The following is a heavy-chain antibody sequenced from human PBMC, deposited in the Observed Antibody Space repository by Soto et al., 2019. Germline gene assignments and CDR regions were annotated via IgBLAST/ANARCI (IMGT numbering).Heavy chain of an antibody. Sequence: GGSLRLSCAASGFTFSSYSMNWVRQAPGKGLEWVSSISSSSSYIYYADSVKGRFTISRDNAKNSLYLQMNSLRAEDTAVYYCARDSSSSQDAFDIWGQGTMVTVSS. CDR1: GFTFSSYS. CDR2: ISSSSSYI. D-gene: IGHD6-13*01. V-gene: IGHV3-21*01. CDR3: ARDSSSSQDAFDI. J-gene: IGHJ3*02.